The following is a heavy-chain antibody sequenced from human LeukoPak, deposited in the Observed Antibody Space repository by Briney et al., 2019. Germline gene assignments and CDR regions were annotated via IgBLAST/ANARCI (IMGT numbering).Heavy chain of an antibody. CDR3: ARTLVIVEVGMDV. CDR2: IYYSGST. V-gene: IGHV4-59*08. Sequence: SETLSLTCTVSGGSISSYYWSWIRQPPGKGLEWIGYIYYSGSTNYNPSLKSRVTISVDTSKNQFSLKLSSVTAADTAVYYCARTLVIVEVGMDVWGQGTTVTVSS. J-gene: IGHJ6*02. D-gene: IGHD3-22*01. CDR1: GGSISSYY.